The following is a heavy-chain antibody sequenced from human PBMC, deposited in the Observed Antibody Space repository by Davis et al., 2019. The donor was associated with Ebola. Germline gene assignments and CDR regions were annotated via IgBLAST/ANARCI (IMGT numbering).Heavy chain of an antibody. CDR2: IYYSGST. D-gene: IGHD3-16*01. CDR1: GGSISSSSYY. V-gene: IGHV4-39*01. J-gene: IGHJ6*02. Sequence: SETLSLTCTVSGGSISSSSYYWGWIRQPPGKGLEWIGSIYYSGSTYYNPSLKSRVTISVDTSKSQFSLKLSSVTAADTAVYYCARRLHYYYGMDVWGQGTTVTGSS. CDR3: ARRLHYYYGMDV.